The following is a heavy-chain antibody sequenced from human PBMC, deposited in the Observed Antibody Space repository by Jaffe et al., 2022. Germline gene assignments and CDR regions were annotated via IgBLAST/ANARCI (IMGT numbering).Heavy chain of an antibody. V-gene: IGHV4-61*02. CDR1: GGSISSGSYY. CDR2: IYTSGST. CDR3: ARVGYDILTGYSNYYYYYMDV. J-gene: IGHJ6*03. Sequence: QVQLQESGPGLVKPSQTLSLTCTVSGGSISSGSYYWSWIRQPAGKGLEWIGRIYTSGSTNYNPSLKSRVTISVDTSKNQFSLKLSSVTAADTAVYYCARVGYDILTGYSNYYYYYMDVWGKGTTVTVSS. D-gene: IGHD3-9*01.